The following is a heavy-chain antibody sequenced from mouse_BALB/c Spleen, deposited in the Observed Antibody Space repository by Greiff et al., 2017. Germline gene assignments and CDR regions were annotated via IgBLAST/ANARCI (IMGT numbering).Heavy chain of an antibody. Sequence: VMLVESGPGLVAPSQSLSITCTVSGFSLTSYGVNWVRQPPGKGLEWLGMIWGDGSTDYNSALKSRLSISKDNSKSQVFLKMNSLQTDDTARYYCARGGDPGAMDYWGQGTSVTVSS. J-gene: IGHJ4*01. CDR2: IWGDGST. CDR3: ARGGDPGAMDY. V-gene: IGHV2-6-7*01. CDR1: GFSLTSYG.